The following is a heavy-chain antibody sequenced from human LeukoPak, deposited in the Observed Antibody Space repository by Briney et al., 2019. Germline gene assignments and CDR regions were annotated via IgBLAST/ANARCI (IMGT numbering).Heavy chain of an antibody. D-gene: IGHD1-26*01. CDR2: INPKYDDS. J-gene: IGHJ3*02. CDR1: GYTFTGYY. CDR3: ARNLYRGSYWAFGT. Sequence: ASLKVSCKASGYTFTGYYIHWVRQTPGQGLEWMGWINPKYDDSNYAQKFQGRVTMTRDTSINTAYMELSRLRSDDTAVYYCARNLYRGSYWAFGTWGQGTMVTVSS. V-gene: IGHV1-2*02.